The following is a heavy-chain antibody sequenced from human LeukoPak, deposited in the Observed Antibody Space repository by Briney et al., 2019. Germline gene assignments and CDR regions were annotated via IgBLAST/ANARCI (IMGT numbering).Heavy chain of an antibody. V-gene: IGHV3-23*01. CDR2: ISGSGGST. D-gene: IGHD5-12*01. J-gene: IGHJ4*02. CDR1: GFTFTSYA. Sequence: GGSLRLSCAAPGFTFTSYAMSWVRQAPGKGLEWVSAISGSGGSTYYADSVKGRFTISRDNSKNTLYLQMNSLRDEDTAVYYCARDRGYSGYDLGHWGQGTLVTVSS. CDR3: ARDRGYSGYDLGH.